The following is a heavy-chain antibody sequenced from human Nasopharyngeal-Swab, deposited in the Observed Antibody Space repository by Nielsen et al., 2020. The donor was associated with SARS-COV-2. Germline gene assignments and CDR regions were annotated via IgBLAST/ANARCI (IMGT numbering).Heavy chain of an antibody. J-gene: IGHJ3*02. V-gene: IGHV4-4*02. D-gene: IGHD2-2*01. CDR3: TRVVPAAEAFDI. CDR1: GASISSNNW. CDR2: IYHSGST. Sequence: SETLSLTCAVSGASISSNNWWSWVRQPPGKGLEWIGEIYHSGSTNYNPSLKSRVTISVDKSRNQFALKLSSVPAADTAVYYCTRVVPAAEAFDIWGQGTMVTVSS.